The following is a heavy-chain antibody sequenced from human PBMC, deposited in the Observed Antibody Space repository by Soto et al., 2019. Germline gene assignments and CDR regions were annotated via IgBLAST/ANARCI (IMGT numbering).Heavy chain of an antibody. CDR2: ISAYNGNT. CDR3: ARVAYCGGDCYWGYDAFDI. CDR1: SYG. J-gene: IGHJ3*02. Sequence: SYGISWVGQAPRQGSEGMGWISAYNGNTNYAQKVQGRITMTTDTSASTAYMVLRGMRSEDTAVYSCARVAYCGGDCYWGYDAFDIWVQGTMVTVSS. V-gene: IGHV1-18*01. D-gene: IGHD2-21*02.